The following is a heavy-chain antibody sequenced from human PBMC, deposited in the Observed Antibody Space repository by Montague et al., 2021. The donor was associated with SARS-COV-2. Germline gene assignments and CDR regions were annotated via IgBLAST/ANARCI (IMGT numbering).Heavy chain of an antibody. CDR1: GVSISSSNYY. CDR2: VYYSRGT. J-gene: IGHJ4*02. V-gene: IGHV4-39*01. CDR3: GGGISSWWAVGY. D-gene: IGHD6-13*01. Sequence: SETLSLTCSVSGVSISSSNYYWGWVRQPPGKGLEWIGSVYYSRGTNYNPSLESRVTISVDTSKNQFSLRLSSATAADTAAYYCGGGISSWWAVGYWGQGILVTVSS.